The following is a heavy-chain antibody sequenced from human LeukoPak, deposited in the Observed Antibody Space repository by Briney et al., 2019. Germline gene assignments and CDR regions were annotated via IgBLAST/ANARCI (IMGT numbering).Heavy chain of an antibody. CDR1: GGTFSNYA. Sequence: SVKVSCKASGGTFSNYAISWVRQAPGQGLEWMGGIIPIFGTANYAQKLQGRVTMTTDTSTSTAYMELRSLRSDDTAVYYCATNLDYYDSSGYYNWFDPWGQGTLVTVSS. CDR3: ATNLDYYDSSGYYNWFDP. D-gene: IGHD3-22*01. V-gene: IGHV1-69*05. J-gene: IGHJ5*02. CDR2: IIPIFGTA.